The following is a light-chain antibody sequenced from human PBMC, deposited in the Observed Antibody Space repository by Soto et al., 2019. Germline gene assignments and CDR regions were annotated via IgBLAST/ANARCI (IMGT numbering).Light chain of an antibody. J-gene: IGKJ1*01. CDR2: AAS. CDR1: QDISIY. V-gene: IGKV1-6*01. Sequence: IQLTQSPSSLSASVGDRVTITCQASQDISIYLNWYQKKAGKAPKLLLYAASSLQSGVPSRFSGSGSGTDFTLTISSLQPEDFATYYCLHDYNYPWTFGQGTKVDIK. CDR3: LHDYNYPWT.